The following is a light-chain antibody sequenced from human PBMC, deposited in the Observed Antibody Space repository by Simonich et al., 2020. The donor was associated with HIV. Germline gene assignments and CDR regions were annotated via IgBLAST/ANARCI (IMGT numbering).Light chain of an antibody. J-gene: IGKJ2*01. CDR3: QQDYSTPYT. CDR2: WAS. V-gene: IGKV4-1*01. Sequence: DIVMTQSPDSLAVSLGERATINCKSSQSFLYSSNNKNYLAWYQQTPGQPPKLLIYWASTRESGVPDRFSGSGSGTDFTLTISSLQAEDVAVYYCQQDYSTPYTFGQGTKLEIK. CDR1: QSFLYSSNNKNY.